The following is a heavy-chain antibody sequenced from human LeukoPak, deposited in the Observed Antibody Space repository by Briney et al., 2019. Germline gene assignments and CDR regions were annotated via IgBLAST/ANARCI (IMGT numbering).Heavy chain of an antibody. CDR1: GGSFSGYY. Sequence: SETLSLTCAVYGGSFSGYYWSWIRQPPGQGLEWIGEINHSGSTSYNPSLKSRVTISVDTSKNQFSLKLSSVTAADTAVYYCTAAGNRPYYFDYWGQGTLVTVSS. V-gene: IGHV4-34*01. D-gene: IGHD6-13*01. CDR3: TAAGNRPYYFDY. J-gene: IGHJ4*02. CDR2: INHSGST.